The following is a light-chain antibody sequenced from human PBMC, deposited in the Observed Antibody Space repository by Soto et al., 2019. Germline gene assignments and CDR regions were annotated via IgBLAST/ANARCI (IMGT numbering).Light chain of an antibody. J-gene: IGLJ3*02. Sequence: QSALTQPASVSGSPGQSITISCTGTSSDVGGYNSVSWYQQHPGKVPKFMIYEVSNRPSGVSDRFSGSKSGNTASLTISGLQAEDEADYYCSSYTSSNTWVFGGGTKLTVL. CDR2: EVS. CDR1: SSDVGGYNS. V-gene: IGLV2-14*01. CDR3: SSYTSSNTWV.